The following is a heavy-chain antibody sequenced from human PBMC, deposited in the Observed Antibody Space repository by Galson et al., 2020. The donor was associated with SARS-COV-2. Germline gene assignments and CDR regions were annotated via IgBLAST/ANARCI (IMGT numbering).Heavy chain of an antibody. V-gene: IGHV3-48*03. CDR3: ARDKMADWYFDL. Sequence: VGSLRLSCVASGFTSMRYHMNWVRHAPGKGLESVAYISSGGTTNHYSDSVKSRFTISRDNAKDSLFLHLPSLRSEDTAVYYCARDKMADWYFDLWGRGTLVAVSS. J-gene: IGHJ2*01. CDR2: ISSGGTTN. CDR1: GFTSMRYH.